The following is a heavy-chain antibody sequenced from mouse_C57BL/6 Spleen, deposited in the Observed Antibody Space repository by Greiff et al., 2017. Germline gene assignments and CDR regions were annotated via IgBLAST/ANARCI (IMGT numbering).Heavy chain of an antibody. V-gene: IGHV1-42*01. CDR3: ARRGDGYYFDY. CDR2: INPSTGGT. CDR1: GYSFTGYY. Sequence: EVQLQQSGPELVKPGASVKISCKASGYSFTGYYMNWVKQSPEKSLEWIGEINPSTGGTTYNQKFKAKATLTVDKASSTAYMQLKSLTSEDSAVYYCARRGDGYYFDYGGQGTTLTVSS. J-gene: IGHJ2*01. D-gene: IGHD2-3*01.